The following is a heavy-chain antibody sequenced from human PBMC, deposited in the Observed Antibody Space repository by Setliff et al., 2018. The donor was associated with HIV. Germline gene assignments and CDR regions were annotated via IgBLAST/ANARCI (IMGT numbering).Heavy chain of an antibody. CDR3: AREWNRIWYFDY. CDR2: IYTSGST. Sequence: SETLSLTCTVSGGSISSGSYYWSWMRQPAGKGLEWIGHIYTSGSTNYNPSLKSRVTISVDTSKNQFSLKLSSVTAADTAVYYCAREWNRIWYFDYWGQGTLVTVSS. D-gene: IGHD1-1*01. J-gene: IGHJ4*02. V-gene: IGHV4-61*09. CDR1: GGSISSGSYY.